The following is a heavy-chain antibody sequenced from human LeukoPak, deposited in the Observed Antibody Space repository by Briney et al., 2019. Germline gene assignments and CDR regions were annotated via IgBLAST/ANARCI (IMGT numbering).Heavy chain of an antibody. Sequence: PGGSLRLSCAASGFTFSSYALHWVRQAPGKGLEWVSVIEHDGSTKYYADSVKGRFTISRDNSKNTLYLQMSSLRAEDTALYYCARAVSLHRILLPDYWGQGTLVTVSS. CDR1: GFTFSSYA. CDR2: IEHDGSTK. V-gene: IGHV3-30-3*01. D-gene: IGHD5-18*01. J-gene: IGHJ4*02. CDR3: ARAVSLHRILLPDY.